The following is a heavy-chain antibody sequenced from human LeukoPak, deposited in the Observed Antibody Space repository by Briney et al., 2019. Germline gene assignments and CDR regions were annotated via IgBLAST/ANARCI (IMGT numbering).Heavy chain of an antibody. D-gene: IGHD3-9*01. V-gene: IGHV3-30*04. CDR2: ISYDGSNK. J-gene: IGHJ4*02. CDR1: GFTFSSYA. Sequence: QSGGSLRLSCAASGFTFSSYAMHWVRQAPGKGLEWVAVISYDGSNKYYADSVKGRFTISRDNSKNTLYLQMNSLRAEDTAVYYCARDKILTGYKPRGVFDYWGQGTLVTVSS. CDR3: ARDKILTGYKPRGVFDY.